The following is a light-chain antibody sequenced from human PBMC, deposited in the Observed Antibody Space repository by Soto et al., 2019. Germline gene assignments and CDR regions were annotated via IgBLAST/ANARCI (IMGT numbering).Light chain of an antibody. CDR2: GAS. Sequence: EIVMTQSPATLSVSPGEIATLSCRASQTVSTNLAWYQQKRGQAPRLVIYGASTRGTGIPARFSGSGSGTEFTLTIRSLQSEDSAFYYCQQYNKWPITFGQGTRLEIK. CDR3: QQYNKWPIT. CDR1: QTVSTN. V-gene: IGKV3-15*01. J-gene: IGKJ5*01.